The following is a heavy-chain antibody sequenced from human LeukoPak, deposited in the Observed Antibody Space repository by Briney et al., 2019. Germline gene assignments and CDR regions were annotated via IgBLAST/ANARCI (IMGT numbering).Heavy chain of an antibody. V-gene: IGHV3-21*01. CDR2: ISSSSSYI. D-gene: IGHD3-22*01. CDR1: GFTFSSYS. J-gene: IGHJ4*02. CDR3: ARDPYYYDSSSDFDY. Sequence: PGGSLRLSCAASGFTFSSYSMNWVRQAPGKGLEWVSPISSSSSYIYYADSVKGRFTISRDNAKNSLYLQMNSLRAEDTAVYYCARDPYYYDSSSDFDYWGQGTLVTVSS.